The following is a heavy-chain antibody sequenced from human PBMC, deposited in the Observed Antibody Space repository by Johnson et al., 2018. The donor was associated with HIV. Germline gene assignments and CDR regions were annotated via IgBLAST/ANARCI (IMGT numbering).Heavy chain of an antibody. CDR3: AKGGDGYSGFGSAFDI. D-gene: IGHD5-12*01. CDR2: ISWNSGSI. Sequence: EVQVVESGGGLVKPGGSLRLSCAASGFTFDDYAMHWVRQAPGKGLEWVSGISWNSGSIGYADSVKGRFTISRDNAKNSLYLQMNSLRAEDTALYYCAKGGDGYSGFGSAFDIWGQGTMVTVSS. CDR1: GFTFDDYA. V-gene: IGHV3-9*01. J-gene: IGHJ3*02.